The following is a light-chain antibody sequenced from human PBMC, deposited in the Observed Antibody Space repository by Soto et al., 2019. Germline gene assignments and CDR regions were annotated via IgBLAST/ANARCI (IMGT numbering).Light chain of an antibody. CDR1: QRLSSNY. CDR3: QQTYRTPLT. Sequence: EIVLTQSPGTLSLSPGDRVTLSCRASQRLSSNYLAWYQQKPGQAPSLLIYATSSRATGIPDRFSGSGSGTDFTLTISSLQPEDFATYSCQQTYRTPLTFGGGTKVEIK. V-gene: IGKV3-20*01. J-gene: IGKJ4*01. CDR2: ATS.